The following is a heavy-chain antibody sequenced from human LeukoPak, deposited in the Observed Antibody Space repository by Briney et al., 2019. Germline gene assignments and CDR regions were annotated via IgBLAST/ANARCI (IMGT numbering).Heavy chain of an antibody. CDR2: ISAKDGHT. Sequence: ASVNVSCKASGYTFTSYGISWVRQALGQGLQWMGWISAKDGHTQYAQKFHGRGTMTIDTSTSTPYMELRSLTSDDTAVYYCARDGELGAALGGASYFWSDPWGQGTLVTVSS. D-gene: IGHD6-25*01. CDR3: ARDGELGAALGGASYFWSDP. V-gene: IGHV1-18*04. CDR1: GYTFTSYG. J-gene: IGHJ5*02.